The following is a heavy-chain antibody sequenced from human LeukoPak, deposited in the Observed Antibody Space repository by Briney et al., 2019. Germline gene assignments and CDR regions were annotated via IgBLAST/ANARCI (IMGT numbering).Heavy chain of an antibody. D-gene: IGHD2-21*01. CDR3: AKDRTYCGGDCYSLGLFDY. CDR1: GFTFSNYA. J-gene: IGHJ4*02. V-gene: IGHV3-23*01. CDR2: ISGSGDST. Sequence: GGSLRLSCAASGFTFSNYAMSWVRQAPGKGLEWVSAISGSGDSTYYADSVKGRFTISRDNSKNTLYLLMNSLRAEDTAVYYCAKDRTYCGGDCYSLGLFDYWGQGTLVTVSS.